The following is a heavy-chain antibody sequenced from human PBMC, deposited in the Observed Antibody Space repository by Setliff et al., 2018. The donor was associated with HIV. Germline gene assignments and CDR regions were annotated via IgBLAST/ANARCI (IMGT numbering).Heavy chain of an antibody. Sequence: PSETLSLTCTVSGDSVSSRSYYWSWIRQPPGKGLEWIGYIYYSGSTNYNPSLKSRVTISVDTSKNHFSLKLRSVTAADTAVYYCARDRMPMASWVPDKWGQGTLVTVSS. CDR1: GDSVSSRSYY. CDR3: ARDRMPMASWVPDK. J-gene: IGHJ4*02. D-gene: IGHD2-2*01. V-gene: IGHV4-61*03. CDR2: IYYSGST.